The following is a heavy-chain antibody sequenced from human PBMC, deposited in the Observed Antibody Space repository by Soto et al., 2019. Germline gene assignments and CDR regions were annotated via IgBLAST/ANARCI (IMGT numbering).Heavy chain of an antibody. CDR3: ASRDYVWGSYRYTRGYFDY. CDR1: GGTFSSYA. CDR2: IIPIFGTA. V-gene: IGHV1-69*06. J-gene: IGHJ4*02. Sequence: QVQLVPSGAEVKKPGSSVKVSCKASGGTFSSYAISWVRQAPGQGLEWMGGIIPIFGTANYAQKFQGRVTITADKSTSTAYMELSSLRSEDTAVYYCASRDYVWGSYRYTRGYFDYWGQGTLVTVSS. D-gene: IGHD3-16*02.